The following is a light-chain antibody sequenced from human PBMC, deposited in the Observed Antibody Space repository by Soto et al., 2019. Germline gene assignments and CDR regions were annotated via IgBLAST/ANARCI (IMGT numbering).Light chain of an antibody. CDR3: SSYAGTNTVI. V-gene: IGLV2-8*01. CDR1: SSDVGGYNY. Sequence: QSVLTQPPSAPGSPGQSVTISCTGASSDVGGYNYVSWYQQHPGKAPKLMIYEVSERPSGVPDRFSGSKSGNTASLTVSGLQAEDEADYYCSSYAGTNTVIFGGGTKLTVL. CDR2: EVS. J-gene: IGLJ2*01.